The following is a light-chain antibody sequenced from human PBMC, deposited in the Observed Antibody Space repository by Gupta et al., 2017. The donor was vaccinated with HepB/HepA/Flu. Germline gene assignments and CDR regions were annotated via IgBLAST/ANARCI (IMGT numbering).Light chain of an antibody. CDR3: QQYNNWPWT. CDR1: HSVDST. J-gene: IGKJ1*01. CDR2: DAS. Sequence: IVMTQSPATLSFPPGQRATLSCRASHSVDSTLAWYQQKPGQSPRLLIFDASTRATGFPSRFSGSGSGTEFTLTISSLQAEDFAIYYCQQYNNWPWTFGQGTKVEVK. V-gene: IGKV3-15*01.